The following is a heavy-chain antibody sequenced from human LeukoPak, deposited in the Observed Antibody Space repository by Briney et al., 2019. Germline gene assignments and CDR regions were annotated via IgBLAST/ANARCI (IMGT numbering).Heavy chain of an antibody. Sequence: ASVKVSCKASGYSFTNYAVSWVRQAPGRRPEWLGWINAGNGNTKYSQEFQGRFTITRDTSASTAYMELSGLRSEDLAVYYCARGIWTNHAVGYYFDYWGQGTLVTVSS. V-gene: IGHV1-3*03. CDR2: INAGNGNT. CDR3: ARGIWTNHAVGYYFDY. D-gene: IGHD6-13*01. J-gene: IGHJ4*02. CDR1: GYSFTNYA.